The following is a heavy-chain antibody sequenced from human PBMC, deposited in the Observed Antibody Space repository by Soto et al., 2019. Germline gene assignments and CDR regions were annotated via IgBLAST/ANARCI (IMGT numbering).Heavy chain of an antibody. CDR3: ARRRYCGADCYSKYYYGMDV. J-gene: IGHJ6*02. V-gene: IGHV1-69*02. D-gene: IGHD2-21*02. CDR2: IIPVLGVT. Sequence: QVQLVQSGAEVKKPGSSVKVSCQASGSTFSSYTVSWVRQAPGQGLEWMGRIIPVLGVTNYAQKFKGRVTITADKSKTTAYXELSSLRSXDTXXYYCARRRYCGADCYSKYYYGMDVWGQGTTVTVSS. CDR1: GSTFSSYT.